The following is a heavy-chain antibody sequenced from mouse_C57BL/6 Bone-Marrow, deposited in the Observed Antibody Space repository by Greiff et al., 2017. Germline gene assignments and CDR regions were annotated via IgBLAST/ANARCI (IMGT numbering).Heavy chain of an antibody. V-gene: IGHV1-26*01. CDR3: ARDGNYGEPFAY. D-gene: IGHD2-1*01. J-gene: IGHJ3*01. Sequence: EVQLQQSGPELVKPGASVKISCKASGYTFTDYYMNWVKQSHGKSLEWIGDINPNNGGTSYNQKFKGKATLTVDKSSSTAYMELRSLTSEDSAVYYCARDGNYGEPFAYLGQGDLV. CDR1: GYTFTDYY. CDR2: INPNNGGT.